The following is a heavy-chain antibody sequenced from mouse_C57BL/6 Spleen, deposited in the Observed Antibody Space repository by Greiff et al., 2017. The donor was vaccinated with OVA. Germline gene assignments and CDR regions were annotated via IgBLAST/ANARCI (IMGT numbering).Heavy chain of an antibody. J-gene: IGHJ2*01. Sequence: QVQLQQSGAELVRPGTSVKVSCKASGYAFTNYLIEWVKQRPGQGLEWIGVINPGSGGTNYNEKFKGKATLTADKSSSTAYMQLSSLTSEDSAVYFCARYGDYDGYYFDYWGQGTTLTVSS. CDR2: INPGSGGT. CDR3: ARYGDYDGYYFDY. V-gene: IGHV1-54*01. D-gene: IGHD2-4*01. CDR1: GYAFTNYL.